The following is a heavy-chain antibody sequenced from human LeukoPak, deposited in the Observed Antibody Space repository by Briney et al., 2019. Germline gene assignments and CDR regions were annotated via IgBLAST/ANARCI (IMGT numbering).Heavy chain of an antibody. J-gene: IGHJ6*03. CDR3: ARLKKRWLRHYYYYMDV. V-gene: IGHV4-39*01. CDR2: ITYSTSS. Sequence: SETLSLTCTVSGVSFRSSNSYWGCIRPPTGQELEWNGSITYSTSSYSNPSISSRVTISVDTSKYQFFLKLSLVTAAAAVSYYCARLKKRWLRHYYYYMDVWGKGTTVTISS. D-gene: IGHD5-12*01. CDR1: GVSFRSSNSY.